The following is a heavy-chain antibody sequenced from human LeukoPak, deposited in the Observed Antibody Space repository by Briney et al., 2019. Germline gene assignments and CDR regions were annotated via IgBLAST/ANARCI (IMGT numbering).Heavy chain of an antibody. Sequence: GGSLRLSCAASGFTFSNAWMSWVRQAPGKGLEWVGRIKSKTDGGTTDYAAPVKGRFTISRDDSKNTLYLQMNSLKTEDTAVYYCTTVSYDILTGYYRPLYFDYWGQGTLVTVSS. CDR2: IKSKTDGGTT. CDR3: TTVSYDILTGYYRPLYFDY. V-gene: IGHV3-15*01. J-gene: IGHJ4*02. CDR1: GFTFSNAW. D-gene: IGHD3-9*01.